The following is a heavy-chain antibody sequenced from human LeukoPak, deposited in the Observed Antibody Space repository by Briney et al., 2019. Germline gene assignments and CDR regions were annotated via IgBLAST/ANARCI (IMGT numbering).Heavy chain of an antibody. D-gene: IGHD3-10*01. V-gene: IGHV3-64D*09. CDR2: LSTNGGGT. Sequence: GGSQRLSCAASGFLYSSCAMYWLRQAPGKGLEYVSSLSTNGGGTYYGDSVKGRFTISRDNAKSTLYLEMSSVRTEDRAVYYCVTGGSGRPFDYWGQGTLGTGSS. CDR1: GFLYSSCA. J-gene: IGHJ4*02. CDR3: VTGGSGRPFDY.